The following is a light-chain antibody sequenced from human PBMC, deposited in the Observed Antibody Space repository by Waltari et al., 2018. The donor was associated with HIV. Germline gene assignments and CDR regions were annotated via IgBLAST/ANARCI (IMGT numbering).Light chain of an antibody. J-gene: IGLJ3*02. CDR1: RSNIGNNF. CDR2: NTD. V-gene: IGLV1-47*02. CDR3: ASRDDNLSHWV. Sequence: QSVLTQPPSMSRPPGQRVFISCSGSRSNIGNNFVYWFQEVSGRAPKLIIYNTDQRPAGVPDRFSAAKSGSSASLAITGLQSDDEAVYFCASRDDNLSHWVFGGGTKLTV.